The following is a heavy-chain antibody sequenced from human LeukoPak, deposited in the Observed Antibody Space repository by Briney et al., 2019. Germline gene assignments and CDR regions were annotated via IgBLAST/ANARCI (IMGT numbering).Heavy chain of an antibody. J-gene: IGHJ3*02. CDR2: ITGSGGKT. D-gene: IGHD4-17*01. CDR1: GFIFSTYE. Sequence: GGSLRRSCAASGFIFSTYEMNWVRQAPGRGLEWLSYITGSGGKTYYADSVKGRFTISRDNANKLLFLHMNSLRAEDTAVYYCARDLGDYVGYDAFDIWGQGTMVTVSS. V-gene: IGHV3-48*03. CDR3: ARDLGDYVGYDAFDI.